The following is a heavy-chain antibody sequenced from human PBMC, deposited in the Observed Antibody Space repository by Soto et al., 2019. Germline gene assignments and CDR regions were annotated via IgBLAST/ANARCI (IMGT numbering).Heavy chain of an antibody. J-gene: IGHJ5*02. CDR1: GSSISTGGYY. V-gene: IGHV4-31*03. Sequence: QVRLQESGPGLVKPSQTLSLTCIVSGSSISTGGYYWSWIRQHPGKGLELIGYIYHSGPTYYNPSLESRVSISSDSSKNLHPLNPTSVTAADTAIYYCARATAPSCFDPWGQGTLVTVAS. CDR3: ARATAPSCFDP. CDR2: IYHSGPT. D-gene: IGHD1-1*01.